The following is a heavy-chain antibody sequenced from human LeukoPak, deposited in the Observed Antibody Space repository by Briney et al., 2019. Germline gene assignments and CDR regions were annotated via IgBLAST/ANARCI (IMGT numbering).Heavy chain of an antibody. V-gene: IGHV4-59*01. CDR2: VYRSGNT. CDR3: ARVKDFAYSFFDL. CDR1: GGSISQYY. Sequence: NPSETLSLTCTLSGGSISQYYWSWIRQPPGKGPEWLGYVYRSGNTNYNPSLKSRVTISVDTSKNHFSLNLTSVTAADTAVYYCARVKDFAYSFFDLWGRGTLVTVSS. J-gene: IGHJ2*01.